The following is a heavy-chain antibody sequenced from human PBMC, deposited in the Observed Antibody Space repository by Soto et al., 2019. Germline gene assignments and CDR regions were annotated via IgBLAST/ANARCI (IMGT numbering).Heavy chain of an antibody. Sequence: GGSLRLSCAASGFNFSDHYMDWVRQAPGKGLEWVGRTRNKANSYTTEYAASVKGSFTMSRDDSKNSLYLQMNSLKTEDAAVDYCARRGWELDYWGQGTLVTVSS. V-gene: IGHV3-72*01. J-gene: IGHJ4*02. CDR1: GFNFSDHY. CDR2: TRNKANSYTT. CDR3: ARRGWELDY. D-gene: IGHD1-26*01.